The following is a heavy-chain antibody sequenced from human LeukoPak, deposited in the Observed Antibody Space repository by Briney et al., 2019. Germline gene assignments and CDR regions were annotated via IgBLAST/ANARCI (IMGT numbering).Heavy chain of an antibody. CDR3: ARDTRGSARPDAFDI. Sequence: PGGSLRLSCAASGFTFSSYEINWVRQAPGKGLEWVSYISSSGGTIFYADSVKGRFTISRDNAKNSLYLQMNSLRDEDTAMYYCARDTRGSARPDAFDIWGQGTMVTLSS. V-gene: IGHV3-48*03. CDR2: ISSSGGTI. D-gene: IGHD6-6*01. J-gene: IGHJ3*02. CDR1: GFTFSSYE.